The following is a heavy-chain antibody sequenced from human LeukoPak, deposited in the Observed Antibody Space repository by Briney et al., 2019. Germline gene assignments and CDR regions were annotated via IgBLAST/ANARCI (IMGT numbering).Heavy chain of an antibody. CDR1: GFTFSSYS. CDR3: AELGITMIGGV. V-gene: IGHV3-21*01. CDR2: ISSSSRYI. J-gene: IGHJ6*04. D-gene: IGHD3-10*02. Sequence: PGGSLRLSCAASGFTFSSYSMNWVRQAPGKGLEWVSSISSSSRYIYYPDSLKGRFTISRDNAKNSLYLQMNSLRAEDTAVYYCAELGITMIGGVWGKGTTVTISS.